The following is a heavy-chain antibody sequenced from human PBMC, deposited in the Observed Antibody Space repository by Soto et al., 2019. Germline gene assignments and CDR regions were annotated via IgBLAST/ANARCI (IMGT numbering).Heavy chain of an antibody. CDR2: ISAYNGNT. Sequence: ASVKVSCKASGYTFTSYGISWVRQAPGQGLEWKGWISAYNGNTNYAQKLQGRVTMTTDTSTSTAYMELRSLRSDDTAVYYCARNIVVVPAVNYYYYGMDVWGQGTTVTVSS. J-gene: IGHJ6*02. V-gene: IGHV1-18*01. CDR1: GYTFTSYG. D-gene: IGHD2-2*01. CDR3: ARNIVVVPAVNYYYYGMDV.